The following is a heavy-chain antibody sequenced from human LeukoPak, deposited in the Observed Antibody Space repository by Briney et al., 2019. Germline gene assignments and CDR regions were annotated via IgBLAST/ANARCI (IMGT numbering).Heavy chain of an antibody. V-gene: IGHV3-21*01. J-gene: IGHJ4*02. CDR1: GFTFSSYC. Sequence: AESLRLSCAASGFTFSSYCMSWVRQAPGKGLEWVASISSSSSYIYYADSVKGRLTISRDTAKTSLYLQMNSLRAEDTAVYYGARDWAVEVPAVSTPLRRDYWGQGNLVTVSS. CDR2: ISSSSSYI. CDR3: ARDWAVEVPAVSTPLRRDY. D-gene: IGHD2-2*01.